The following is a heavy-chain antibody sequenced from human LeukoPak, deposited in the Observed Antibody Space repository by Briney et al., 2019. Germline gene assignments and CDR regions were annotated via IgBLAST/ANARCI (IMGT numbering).Heavy chain of an antibody. CDR2: ISSSSSYI. V-gene: IGHV3-21*01. CDR3: ARVGYTATGNWFDP. CDR1: GFTFSSYS. D-gene: IGHD5-18*01. J-gene: IGHJ5*02. Sequence: GGSLRLSCAASGFTFSSYSMNWVRQAPGKGLEWVSSISSSSSYIYYADSVKGRFTISRDNAKNSLYLQMSSLRAEDTAVYYCARVGYTATGNWFDPWGQGTLVTVSS.